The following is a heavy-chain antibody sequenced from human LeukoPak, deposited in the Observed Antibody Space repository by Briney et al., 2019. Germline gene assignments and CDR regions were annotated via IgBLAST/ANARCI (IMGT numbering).Heavy chain of an antibody. CDR1: GYTFTSYA. D-gene: IGHD2-2*01. CDR3: ARGRMDVPAALPDF. J-gene: IGHJ4*02. Sequence: ASVKVSCKASGYTFTSYAMHWVRQAPGQRLEWMGWINAGNGNTKYSQKLQGRVTMTRDTSISTAYMELSRLRSDDTAVYYCARGRMDVPAALPDFWGQGTLVTVSS. CDR2: INAGNGNT. V-gene: IGHV1-3*01.